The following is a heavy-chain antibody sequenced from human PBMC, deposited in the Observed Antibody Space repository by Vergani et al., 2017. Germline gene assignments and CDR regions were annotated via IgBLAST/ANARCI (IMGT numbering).Heavy chain of an antibody. CDR3: TTLRDGSLIVLMVYAIKGLFDY. D-gene: IGHD2-8*01. Sequence: EVQLVESGGGLVKPGGSLRLSCAASGFTFSNARMSWVRQAPGKGLEWVGRIKSKTDGGTTDYAAPVKGRFTISRDDSKNTLYLQMNSLKTEDTAVYYCTTLRDGSLIVLMVYAIKGLFDYWGQGTLVTVSS. CDR2: IKSKTDGGTT. CDR1: GFTFSNAR. V-gene: IGHV3-15*01. J-gene: IGHJ4*02.